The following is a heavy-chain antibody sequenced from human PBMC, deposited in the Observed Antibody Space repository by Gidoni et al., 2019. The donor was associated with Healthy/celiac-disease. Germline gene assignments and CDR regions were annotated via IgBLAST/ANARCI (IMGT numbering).Heavy chain of an antibody. V-gene: IGHV1-24*01. CDR2: LDPEYGET. CDR1: GYTLTDLS. D-gene: IGHD3-3*01. J-gene: IGHJ6*02. Sequence: QVQLVQSGAEVKKPGASVRVSCKVPGYTLTDLSMPWVRQPPGKGLEWMGVLDPEYGETSYAQKFQGRVTMTEDTSTDTAYMELSSLRSEDTAVYYCATDSSLPIFGVVIPTGREYYYYYGMDVWGQGTTVTVS. CDR3: ATDSSLPIFGVVIPTGREYYYYYGMDV.